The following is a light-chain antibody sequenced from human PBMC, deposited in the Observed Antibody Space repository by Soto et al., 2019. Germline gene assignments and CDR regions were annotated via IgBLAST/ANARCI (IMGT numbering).Light chain of an antibody. CDR3: SSNTAGNPSYV. J-gene: IGLJ1*01. Sequence: QSALTQPPSASGSPGQSVTISCTGTSSDVGGYDYVSWYQQHPGKSTKLMIYEGTIRPSGVSDRFSGSKSGNTASLTVSGRQAEDEADYYCSSNTAGNPSYVFGTGTKVTV. V-gene: IGLV2-8*01. CDR2: EGT. CDR1: SSDVGGYDY.